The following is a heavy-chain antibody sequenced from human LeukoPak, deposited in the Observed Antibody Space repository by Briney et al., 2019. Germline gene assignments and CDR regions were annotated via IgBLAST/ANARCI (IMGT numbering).Heavy chain of an antibody. CDR3: ARGTYSSWYGGDAFDI. CDR2: ISAYNGNT. V-gene: IGHV1-18*04. CDR1: GYTFTGYY. Sequence: ASVKVSCKASGYTFTGYYMHWVRQAPGQGLEWMGWISAYNGNTNYAQKLQGRVTMTTDTSTSTAYMELRSLRSDDTAVYYCARGTYSSWYGGDAFDIWGQGTMVTVSS. J-gene: IGHJ3*02. D-gene: IGHD6-13*01.